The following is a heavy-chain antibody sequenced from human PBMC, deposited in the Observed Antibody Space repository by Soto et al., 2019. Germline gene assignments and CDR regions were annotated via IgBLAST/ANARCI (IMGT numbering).Heavy chain of an antibody. V-gene: IGHV3-23*02. Sequence: EVQLLESGGGLVQPGGSLRLSCAASGFTFSSYAMSWVRQATGKGLEWVSAISGSGGSTYYEDSVNGRFTISGDTSKNTLYQQMNSLRAEDTAVYYCAKDALRFLEWLPRAWGQGTLVTVSS. CDR1: GFTFSSYA. CDR2: ISGSGGST. CDR3: AKDALRFLEWLPRA. D-gene: IGHD3-3*01. J-gene: IGHJ5*02.